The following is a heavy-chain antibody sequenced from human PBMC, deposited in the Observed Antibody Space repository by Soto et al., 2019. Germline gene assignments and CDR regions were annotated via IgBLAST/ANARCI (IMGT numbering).Heavy chain of an antibody. CDR1: GGSISNSSYY. CDR2: IYYTGTS. J-gene: IGHJ4*02. CDR3: TRLQRRWLSSDS. Sequence: SETLSLTCTVSGGSISNSSYYWGWIRQPPGKGLEWIGHIYYTGTSYSNPSLKGRVTLSVDTSKNQFSLKLNSMTAADTAVFYCTRLQRRWLSSDSWGQGTLVTVSS. V-gene: IGHV4-39*01. D-gene: IGHD5-12*01.